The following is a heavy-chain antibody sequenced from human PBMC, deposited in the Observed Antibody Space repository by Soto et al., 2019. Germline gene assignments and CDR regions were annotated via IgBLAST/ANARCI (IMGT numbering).Heavy chain of an antibody. CDR3: AKGSPPGFLENIDY. D-gene: IGHD3-10*01. J-gene: IGHJ4*02. Sequence: GGSLRLSCAASGFTFTNYAMSWVRQAPGKGLEWVSGISGSGSNTHYADSVKGRFTISRDNSKNTLYLQMNSLRAEDTAVYYCAKGSPPGFLENIDYWGQGTLVTVSS. CDR1: GFTFTNYA. V-gene: IGHV3-23*01. CDR2: ISGSGSNT.